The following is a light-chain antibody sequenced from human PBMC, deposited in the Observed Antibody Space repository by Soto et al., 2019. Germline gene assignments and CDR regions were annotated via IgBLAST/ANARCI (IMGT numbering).Light chain of an antibody. V-gene: IGKV3-15*01. CDR2: DTS. CDR1: QSVSSS. Sequence: EIVVTQSPATLSVSPGERVTLSCRASQSVSSSLAWYQQRPGQAPRLLIYDTSTRAAGISARFSGSGSGTEFTLTISSLQSEDFAVYYCQHYDNLPRYTFGLGTKLEIK. J-gene: IGKJ2*01. CDR3: QHYDNLPRYT.